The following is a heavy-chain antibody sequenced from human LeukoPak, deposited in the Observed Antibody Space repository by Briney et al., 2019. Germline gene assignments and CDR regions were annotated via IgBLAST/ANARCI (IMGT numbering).Heavy chain of an antibody. D-gene: IGHD2-15*01. CDR3: ARDLVENSRGHDF. J-gene: IGHJ4*02. CDR1: GFTVSNNY. Sequence: PGGSLRLSCAASGFTVSNNYMSWVRQAPGKGLEWVSLIYSHGGTNYADSVKGRFTISRDNSKNTLYLQMNSLRAEDTAVYYCARDLVENSRGHDFWGQGILVIVSS. CDR2: IYSHGGT. V-gene: IGHV3-66*01.